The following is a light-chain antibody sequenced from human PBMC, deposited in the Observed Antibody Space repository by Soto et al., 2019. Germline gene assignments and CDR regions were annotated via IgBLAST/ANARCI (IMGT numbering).Light chain of an antibody. CDR2: EVS. CDR1: SSDVGGYNS. CDR3: SSYAGINNLV. J-gene: IGLJ2*01. Sequence: QSVLTQPPSASGSPGQSVTISCTGTSSDVGGYNSVSWYQQHPGKAPKLTIYEVSKRPSGVPDRFSGSKSGNTASLTVSGLQAEDEADYYCSSYAGINNLVFGGGTKLTAL. V-gene: IGLV2-8*01.